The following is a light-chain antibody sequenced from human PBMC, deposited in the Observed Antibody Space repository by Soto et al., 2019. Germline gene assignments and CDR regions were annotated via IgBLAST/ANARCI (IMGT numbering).Light chain of an antibody. CDR1: SSDVGSHNH. V-gene: IGLV2-18*02. Sequence: QSALTQPPSVSGSPGQSVTISGTGTSSDVGSHNHVSWYQQPPGPAPKLMIYEVNNRPSGVPDRFSGSKSGNTASLTISGLQAEDEADYYCSSFTSSSTWVFGGGTKVTVL. J-gene: IGLJ3*02. CDR2: EVN. CDR3: SSFTSSSTWV.